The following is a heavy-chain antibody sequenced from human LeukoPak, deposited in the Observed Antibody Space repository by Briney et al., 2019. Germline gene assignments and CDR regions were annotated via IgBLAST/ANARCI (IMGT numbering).Heavy chain of an antibody. J-gene: IGHJ3*02. CDR3: ARVGNYGSGFDI. CDR2: IGYNGGDT. CDR1: GFTLSTYS. V-gene: IGHV3-64*01. Sequence: GGSLRLSCAASGFTLSTYSMHWVRQAPGKGLEFVSAIGYNGGDTYYANSVKGRFTISRDISKNTLYLQMGSLRAEDIAVYYCARVGNYGSGFDIWGQGTMVTLSS. D-gene: IGHD1-7*01.